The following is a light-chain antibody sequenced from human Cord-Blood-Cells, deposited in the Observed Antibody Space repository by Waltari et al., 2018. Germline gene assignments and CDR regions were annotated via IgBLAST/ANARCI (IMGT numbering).Light chain of an antibody. CDR3: LQDYNYPLT. J-gene: IGKJ4*01. V-gene: IGKV1-6*01. Sequence: AIHMTKSPSSLSASVGDRVTITCRACQGIRNDLGWYQQKPGKAPKLLIYAASSLQSGVPSRFSGSGSGTDFTLTISSLQPEDFATYYCLQDYNYPLTFGGGTKVEIK. CDR1: QGIRND. CDR2: AAS.